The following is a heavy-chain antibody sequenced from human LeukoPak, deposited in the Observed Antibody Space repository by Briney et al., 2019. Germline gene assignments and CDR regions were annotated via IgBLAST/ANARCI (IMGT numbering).Heavy chain of an antibody. D-gene: IGHD6-13*01. Sequence: ASVKVSCKASGYTFSSCAINWVRQAPGQGLEYMGWIDTKTGNPTYAQGFTGRFVFSLDTSVSTAYLQISSLKAEDTAVYYCARDGRGYSSSWYDQYYYYGMDVWGQGTTVTVSS. V-gene: IGHV7-4-1*02. J-gene: IGHJ6*02. CDR2: IDTKTGNP. CDR1: GYTFSSCA. CDR3: ARDGRGYSSSWYDQYYYYGMDV.